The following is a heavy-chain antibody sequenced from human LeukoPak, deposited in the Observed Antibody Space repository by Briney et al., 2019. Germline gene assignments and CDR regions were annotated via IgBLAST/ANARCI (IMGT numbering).Heavy chain of an antibody. V-gene: IGHV1-8*01. CDR2: MNPNSGNT. Sequence: ASVKVSCKASGYSFTSYDINWVRQATGQGLEWMGWMNPNSGNTGFAQKFQGRVTMTRDTSISTAYMELSSLRSEDTAVYYCARGVSDYGDFHFWGQGTLVTVSP. J-gene: IGHJ4*02. CDR3: ARGVSDYGDFHF. D-gene: IGHD4-17*01. CDR1: GYSFTSYD.